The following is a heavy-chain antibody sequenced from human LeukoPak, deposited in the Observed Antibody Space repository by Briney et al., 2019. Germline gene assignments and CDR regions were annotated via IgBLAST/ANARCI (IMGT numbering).Heavy chain of an antibody. CDR1: GGSISSYY. J-gene: IGHJ1*01. V-gene: IGHV4-4*07. D-gene: IGHD3-22*01. CDR2: IYTSGST. Sequence: SETLSLTCTVSGGSISSYYWSWIRQPAGKGLEWIGRIYTSGSTSYNPSLKSRVTMSVDTSKNQFSLKLSSVTAADTAVYYCAREEPHYDSSGYHEYFQHWGQGTLVTVSS. CDR3: AREEPHYDSSGYHEYFQH.